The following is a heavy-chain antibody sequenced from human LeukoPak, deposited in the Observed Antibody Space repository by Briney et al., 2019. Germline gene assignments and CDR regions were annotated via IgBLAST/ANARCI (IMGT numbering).Heavy chain of an antibody. J-gene: IGHJ4*02. Sequence: ASVKVSCKASGCTFTSYYMHWVRQAPGQGLEWMGIINPSGGSTSYAQKFQGRVTMTRDTSTSTVYMELSSLRSEDTAVYYCARDRCSGGSCYDYFDYWGQGTLVTVSS. CDR2: INPSGGST. V-gene: IGHV1-46*01. CDR3: ARDRCSGGSCYDYFDY. D-gene: IGHD2-15*01. CDR1: GCTFTSYY.